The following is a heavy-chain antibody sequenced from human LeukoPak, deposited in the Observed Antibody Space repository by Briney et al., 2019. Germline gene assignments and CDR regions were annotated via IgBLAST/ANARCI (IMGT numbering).Heavy chain of an antibody. D-gene: IGHD6-6*01. CDR2: ISAYNGNT. Sequence: ASVKVSCKASGYSFTTYGVNWVRQGPGQGLEWMGWISAYNGNTKYAQKFQGRVTMTTDTSTSTAYMELRSLRSDDTAVYYCARDSVAVRPGWFDPWGQGTLVTVSS. CDR3: ARDSVAVRPGWFDP. V-gene: IGHV1-18*01. J-gene: IGHJ5*02. CDR1: GYSFTTYG.